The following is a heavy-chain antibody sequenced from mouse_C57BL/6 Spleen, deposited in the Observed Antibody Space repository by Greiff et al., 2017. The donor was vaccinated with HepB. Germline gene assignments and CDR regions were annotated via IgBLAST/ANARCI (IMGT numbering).Heavy chain of an antibody. CDR2: IHPNSGST. CDR3: ARERDGNYGI. J-gene: IGHJ1*03. CDR1: GYTFTSYW. V-gene: IGHV1-64*01. Sequence: QVQPKQPGAELVKPGASVKLSCKASGYTFTSYWMHWVKQRPGQGLEWIGMIHPNSGSTNYNEKFKSKATLTVDKSSSTAYMQLSSLTSEDSAVYYCARERDGNYGIWGTGTTVTVSS. D-gene: IGHD2-1*01.